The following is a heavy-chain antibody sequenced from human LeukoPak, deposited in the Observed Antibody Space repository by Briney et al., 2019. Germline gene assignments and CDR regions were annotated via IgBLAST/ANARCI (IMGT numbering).Heavy chain of an antibody. V-gene: IGHV3-23*01. CDR3: AKGKGTNWYASLDY. J-gene: IGHJ4*02. CDR1: GFTFDNYG. D-gene: IGHD2-2*01. CDR2: ISGSGGNT. Sequence: GRSLRLSCAASGFTFDNYGMTWVRQAPGKGLEWVSSISGSGGNTYYAASVKGRFTISRDNSKNTVCLLMNNMRTEDSAVYHCAKGKGTNWYASLDYWGRGTLVTVSS.